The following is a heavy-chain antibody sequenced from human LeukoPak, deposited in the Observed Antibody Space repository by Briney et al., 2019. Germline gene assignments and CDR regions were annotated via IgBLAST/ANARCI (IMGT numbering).Heavy chain of an antibody. J-gene: IGHJ5*02. V-gene: IGHV4-39*01. Sequence: PSETLSLTCTVSGGSISSSSYYWGWIRQPPGKGLEWIGSIYYSGSTYYNPSLKSRVTISVDTSKNQFSLKLSSVTAADTAVYYCARTEIVYGSGSHIVWFDPWGQGTLVTVSS. CDR2: IYYSGST. D-gene: IGHD3-10*01. CDR3: ARTEIVYGSGSHIVWFDP. CDR1: GGSISSSSYY.